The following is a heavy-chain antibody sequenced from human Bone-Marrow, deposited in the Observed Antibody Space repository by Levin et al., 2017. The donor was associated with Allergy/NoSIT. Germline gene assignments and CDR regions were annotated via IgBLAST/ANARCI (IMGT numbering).Heavy chain of an antibody. J-gene: IGHJ4*02. CDR2: ISYDGNNQ. Sequence: GGSLRLSCAASRFTFSNYGMHWVRQAPGKGLEWVAVISYDGNNQFYADSVKGRFTISRDNSKNTLYLQMNGLRVEDTAVYYCAKDFGGSWYTLLFDYWGQGTLVTVSS. V-gene: IGHV3-30*18. D-gene: IGHD6-13*01. CDR1: RFTFSNYG. CDR3: AKDFGGSWYTLLFDY.